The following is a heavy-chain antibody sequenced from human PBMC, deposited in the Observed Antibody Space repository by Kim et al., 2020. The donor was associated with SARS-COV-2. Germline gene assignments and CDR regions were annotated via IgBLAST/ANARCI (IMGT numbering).Heavy chain of an antibody. V-gene: IGHV3-23*01. CDR3: GRRVEGAFHS. J-gene: IGHJ3*02. CDR2: IESGGNT. CDR1: GFSFKTHT. Sequence: GGSLRLSCVASGFSFKTHTMGWVRQAPGKGLEWVSAIESGGNTFYAEPVWGRFTVSRDNSANMVYLHMNNLRVEDTAMYFCGRRVEGAFHSWGQGTMVTV.